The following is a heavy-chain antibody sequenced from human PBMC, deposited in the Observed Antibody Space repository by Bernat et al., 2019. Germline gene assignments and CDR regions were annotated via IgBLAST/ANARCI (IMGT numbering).Heavy chain of an antibody. J-gene: IGHJ5*02. Sequence: QVQLVQSGAEVKKPGSSVKVSCKASGGTFSSYAISWVRQAPGQGLEWMGGIIPIFGTANYAQKFQGRVTMSAEESKSTAYMELSSLRSEDTAVYYCARAKPGVGWFDPWGQGNRVTVSS. CDR1: GGTFSSYA. D-gene: IGHD3-10*01. CDR3: ARAKPGVGWFDP. CDR2: IIPIFGTA. V-gene: IGHV1-69*01.